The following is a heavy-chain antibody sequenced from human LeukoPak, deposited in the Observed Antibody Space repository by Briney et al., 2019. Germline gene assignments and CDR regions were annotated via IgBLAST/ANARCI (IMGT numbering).Heavy chain of an antibody. V-gene: IGHV3-23*01. Sequence: GGSLYFPCAASGFTFSSYAMSWVRQAPGKGLEWVSAIGSSGGDTNYADSVKGRFTISRDNSKNTLYLQMNSLRAEDTAVYYCAKKIAAGTLSFDYWGKGTQVTVSS. CDR1: GFTFSSYA. J-gene: IGHJ4*02. CDR2: IGSSGGDT. CDR3: AKKIAAGTLSFDY. D-gene: IGHD6-13*01.